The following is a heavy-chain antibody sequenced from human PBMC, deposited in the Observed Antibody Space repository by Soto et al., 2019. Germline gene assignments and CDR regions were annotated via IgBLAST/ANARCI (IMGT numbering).Heavy chain of an antibody. CDR1: GYTFTGYY. Sequence: QVQLVQSGAEVKKPGASVKVSCKASGYTFTGYYMHWVRQAPGQGLEWMGWINPNSGGTNYAQKFQGRVTMTRDTSIRTAYMELSRLRSDDTAVYYCARAQITIFGVVIGSYGMDVWGQGTTVTVSS. CDR3: ARAQITIFGVVIGSYGMDV. D-gene: IGHD3-3*01. J-gene: IGHJ6*02. CDR2: INPNSGGT. V-gene: IGHV1-2*02.